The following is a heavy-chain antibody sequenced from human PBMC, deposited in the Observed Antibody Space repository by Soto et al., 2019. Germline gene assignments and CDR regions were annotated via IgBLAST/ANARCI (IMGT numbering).Heavy chain of an antibody. CDR3: ARPFVAAREQNWYFDL. Sequence: QVQLVQSGAAVKKPWSSVKVSCKASGGTFSSYAISWVRQAPGQGLEWMGGIIPIFGTANYAQKFQGRVTITADESTSTAYMELSSLRSEDTAVYYCARPFVAAREQNWYFDLWGRGTLVTVSS. V-gene: IGHV1-69*01. CDR1: GGTFSSYA. CDR2: IIPIFGTA. J-gene: IGHJ2*01. D-gene: IGHD6-6*01.